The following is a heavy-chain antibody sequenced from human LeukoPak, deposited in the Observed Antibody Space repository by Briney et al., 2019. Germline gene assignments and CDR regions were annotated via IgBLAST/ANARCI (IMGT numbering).Heavy chain of an antibody. V-gene: IGHV3-23*01. Sequence: GGSLRLSCAASGFTVSSYAMSWVRKAPGQGLDWVSAISGSGGSTYYADSVKGRSTISRDNSKNTLYLQMNSLRAEHTAVYYCANYGSGSYLTTPGWSYWGQGTLVTVSS. D-gene: IGHD3-10*01. CDR3: ANYGSGSYLTTPGWSY. CDR2: ISGSGGST. CDR1: GFTVSSYA. J-gene: IGHJ4*02.